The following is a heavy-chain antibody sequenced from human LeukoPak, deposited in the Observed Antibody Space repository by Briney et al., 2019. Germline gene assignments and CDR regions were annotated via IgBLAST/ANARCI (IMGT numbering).Heavy chain of an antibody. D-gene: IGHD6-13*01. CDR1: GYTFTNYG. Sequence: ASVKVSCKASGYTFTNYGINWVRQAPGQGLEWMGWINTNTGNPMYAQGFTGRFVFSLDTSVSTAYLQISSLKADDIAVYYCATRYSSSHYYYLDVWGKGTTATVSS. CDR2: INTNTGNP. J-gene: IGHJ6*03. V-gene: IGHV7-4-1*02. CDR3: ATRYSSSHYYYLDV.